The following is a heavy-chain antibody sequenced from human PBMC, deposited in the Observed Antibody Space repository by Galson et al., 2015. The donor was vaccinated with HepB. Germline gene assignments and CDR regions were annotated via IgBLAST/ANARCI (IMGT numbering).Heavy chain of an antibody. Sequence: ETLSLTCTVSGGSISSSSYYWGWIRQPPGKGLEWIGSIYYSGSTYYNPSLKSRVTISVDTSKNQFSLQLSSVTAADTAVYYCARGFVRLSWEDYFDYWGQGTLVTVSS. J-gene: IGHJ4*02. CDR1: GGSISSSSYY. CDR2: IYYSGST. CDR3: ARGFVRLSWEDYFDY. D-gene: IGHD6-13*01. V-gene: IGHV4-39*07.